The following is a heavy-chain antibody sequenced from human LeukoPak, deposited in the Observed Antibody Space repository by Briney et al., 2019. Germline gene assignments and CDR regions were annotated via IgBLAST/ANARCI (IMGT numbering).Heavy chain of an antibody. V-gene: IGHV3-23*01. D-gene: IGHD3-10*01. J-gene: IGHJ4*02. CDR3: AKARWGFGESY. CDR1: GFTFSSYA. CDR2: ISGSGGST. Sequence: SGGSLRLSCAASGFTFSSYAMSWVRQAPGKGLEWVSAISGSGGSTYYADSVKGRFTISRDNSKNTPYLQMNSLRAEDTAVYYCAKARWGFGESYWGQGTLVTVSS.